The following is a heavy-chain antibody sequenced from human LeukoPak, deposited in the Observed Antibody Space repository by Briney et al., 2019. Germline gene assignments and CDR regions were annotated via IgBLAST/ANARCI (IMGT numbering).Heavy chain of an antibody. CDR2: ISIGSVNI. V-gene: IGHV3-48*01. Sequence: PGGSLRLSCAASGFSFSAYSMNWVRQAPGKGLEWVSYISIGSVNIYYADSVKGRFTISRDNAKNSLYVQMNSLRAEDTAMYYCARDVGYCSSSSCYEGAFDIWGQGTMVTVSS. J-gene: IGHJ3*02. D-gene: IGHD2-2*01. CDR3: ARDVGYCSSSSCYEGAFDI. CDR1: GFSFSAYS.